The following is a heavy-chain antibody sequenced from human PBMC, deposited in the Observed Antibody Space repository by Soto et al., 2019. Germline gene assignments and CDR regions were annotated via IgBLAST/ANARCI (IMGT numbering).Heavy chain of an antibody. CDR2: IYWDDDK. CDR1: GFSLSTGGVG. J-gene: IGHJ6*02. CDR3: AHSRCGGDCLQSYSSHYYYGLDV. V-gene: IGHV2-5*02. D-gene: IGHD2-21*02. Sequence: QITLKESGPTLVKPTQTLTLTCTFSGFSLSTGGVGVGWIRQPPGKALEWLALIYWDDDKRYSPSLKSRLTLTKDTYKNQVVLTVTNMDPVDTATYYCAHSRCGGDCLQSYSSHYYYGLDVWGQGTTVTVSS.